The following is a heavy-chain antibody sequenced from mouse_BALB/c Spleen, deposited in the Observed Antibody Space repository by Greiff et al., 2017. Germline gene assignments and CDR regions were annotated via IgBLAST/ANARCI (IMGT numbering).Heavy chain of an antibody. Sequence: VQLQQSGAELVKPGASVKLSCTASGFNFNDSYMHWVKQRPEQGLEWIGRIDPANGNTKYDPKFQGKATITADTSSNTAYLQLSSLTSEDTAVYYCAFYCYGSRTLRCDSMDYWGQGTTVTVSS. J-gene: IGHJ4*01. D-gene: IGHD1-1*01. V-gene: IGHV14-3*02. CDR2: IDPANGNT. CDR3: AFYCYGSRTLRCDSMDY. CDR1: GFNFNDSY.